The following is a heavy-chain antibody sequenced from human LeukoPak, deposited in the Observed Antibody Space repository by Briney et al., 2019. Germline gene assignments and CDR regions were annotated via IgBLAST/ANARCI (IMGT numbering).Heavy chain of an antibody. D-gene: IGHD3-10*01. CDR2: ISSSSSTV. J-gene: IGHJ4*02. CDR1: GFSFKDYY. V-gene: IGHV3-11*04. CDR3: ARAQTYYGSGSYLY. Sequence: KSGGSLRLSCAASGFSFKDYYMSCIRQAPGEGLEWISYISSSSSTVYYADSLKGRFTISRDNAKNSLYLQMNSLRDEDTAVYYCARAQTYYGSGSYLYWGQGTLVTVSS.